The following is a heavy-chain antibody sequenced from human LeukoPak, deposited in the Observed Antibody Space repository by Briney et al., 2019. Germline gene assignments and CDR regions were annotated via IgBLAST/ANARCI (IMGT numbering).Heavy chain of an antibody. CDR3: ARRSRYCSSTSCYLGLYAFDI. CDR1: GASINSYY. CDR2: IYYTGTT. D-gene: IGHD2-2*01. J-gene: IGHJ3*02. Sequence: SEALSLTRTVSGASINSYYWSWIRQPPGKGLEWIGYIYYTGTTNYNPSLKSRVTISVDRSKNQFSLKLSSVTAADTAVYYCARRSRYCSSTSCYLGLYAFDIWGQGTMVTVSS. V-gene: IGHV4-59*12.